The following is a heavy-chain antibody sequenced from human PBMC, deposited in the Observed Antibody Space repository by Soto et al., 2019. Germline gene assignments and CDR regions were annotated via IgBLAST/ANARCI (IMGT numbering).Heavy chain of an antibody. CDR1: GFTFRSYW. CDR3: SGGGQLWSD. Sequence: EVQLVESGGGLVQPGGSLRLSCVVSGFTFRSYWMTWVRQAPGKGLEWVANINEDGGERYYVDSVKGRFTISRDNAKNSLSLQMNSLRAEDTAVYYCSGGGQLWSDWGQGTLVTVSS. V-gene: IGHV3-7*03. J-gene: IGHJ4*02. CDR2: INEDGGER. D-gene: IGHD5-18*01.